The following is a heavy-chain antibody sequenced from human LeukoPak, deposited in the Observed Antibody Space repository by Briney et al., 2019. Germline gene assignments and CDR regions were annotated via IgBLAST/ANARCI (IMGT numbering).Heavy chain of an antibody. V-gene: IGHV3-33*01. D-gene: IGHD6-19*01. CDR2: IWYDGSNK. J-gene: IGHJ4*02. CDR1: GFTFSSYG. Sequence: PGGSLRLSCAASGFTFSSYGMHWVRQAPGKGLEWVAVIWYDGSNKYYADSVKGRFTISRDNSKNTLYLQMNSLRAEDTAVYYCARGTAVAGGAYWGQGTLVTVSS. CDR3: ARGTAVAGGAY.